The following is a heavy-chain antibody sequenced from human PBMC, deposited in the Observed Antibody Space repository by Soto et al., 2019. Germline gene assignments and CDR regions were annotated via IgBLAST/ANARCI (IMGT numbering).Heavy chain of an antibody. Sequence: PGGSLRLSCAASGFTFSSYAMSWVRQAPGKGLEWVSAISGSGGSTYSADSVKGRFTISRDNSKNTLYLQMNSLRAEDTAVYYCAKVKLTWYSGSYYFDYWGQGTLVTVSS. V-gene: IGHV3-23*01. CDR3: AKVKLTWYSGSYYFDY. CDR2: ISGSGGST. J-gene: IGHJ4*02. CDR1: GFTFSSYA. D-gene: IGHD1-26*01.